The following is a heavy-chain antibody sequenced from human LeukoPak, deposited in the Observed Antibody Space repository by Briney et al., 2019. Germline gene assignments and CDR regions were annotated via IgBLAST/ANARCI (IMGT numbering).Heavy chain of an antibody. CDR3: ARGEKVLDYFDY. J-gene: IGHJ4*02. D-gene: IGHD3-16*01. CDR1: GFTFSSYA. Sequence: GSLRLSWAASGFTFSSYAMSWVRQAPGKGLVWIGKISDSGNSYYSPSLRSRVTISIDTSKNQFSLKLSSVTATDTAVYYCARGEKVLDYFDYWGQGTLVTVSS. CDR2: ISDSGNS. V-gene: IGHV4-59*04.